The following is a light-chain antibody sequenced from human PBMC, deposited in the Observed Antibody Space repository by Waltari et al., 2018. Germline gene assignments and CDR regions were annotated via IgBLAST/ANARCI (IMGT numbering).Light chain of an antibody. CDR2: DAS. CDR1: QSASTN. J-gene: IGKJ2*01. V-gene: IGKV3-15*01. CDR3: QQYNNWLYT. Sequence: ERVMTQSPATLSVSPGETATLSCRASQSASTNLAWYQQKAGQAPRLLIYDASIRATGVPARFSGSGAGTEFTLTITGQQSEDFAVYYCQQYNNWLYTFGQGTKLEIK.